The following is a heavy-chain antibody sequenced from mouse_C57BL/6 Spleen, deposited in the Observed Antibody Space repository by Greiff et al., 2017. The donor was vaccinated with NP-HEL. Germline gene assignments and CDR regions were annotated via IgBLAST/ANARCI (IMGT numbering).Heavy chain of an antibody. D-gene: IGHD1-1*01. J-gene: IGHJ4*01. CDR1: GYTFTDYY. Sequence: VQLQQSGPVLVKPGASVKMSCKASGYTFTDYYMNWVKQSHGKSLEWIGVINPYNGGTSYNQKFKGKATLTVDKSSSTAYMELNSLTSEDSAVYYCALITTDAMDYWGQGTSVTVSS. CDR3: ALITTDAMDY. CDR2: INPYNGGT. V-gene: IGHV1-19*01.